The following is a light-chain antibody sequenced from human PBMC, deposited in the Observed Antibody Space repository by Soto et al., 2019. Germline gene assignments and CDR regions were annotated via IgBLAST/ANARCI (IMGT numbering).Light chain of an antibody. V-gene: IGLV2-23*01. CDR1: SSDVGSYNL. CDR2: EGS. Sequence: QSALTQPASVSGSPGQSITISCTGTSSDVGSYNLVSWYQQHPGKAPKLLIYEGSKRPSGVSNRFSGSKSGNTASLTIAGVQAEEEADYYCCSYAGSRVFGGGTKLTVL. CDR3: CSYAGSRV. J-gene: IGLJ3*02.